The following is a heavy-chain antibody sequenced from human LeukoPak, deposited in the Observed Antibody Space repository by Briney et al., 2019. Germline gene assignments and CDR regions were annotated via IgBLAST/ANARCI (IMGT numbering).Heavy chain of an antibody. CDR2: INHRGST. CDR1: GGSFSGYY. J-gene: IGHJ4*02. D-gene: IGHD5-18*01. Sequence: SETLSLTCAVYGGSFSGYYWSWIRQPPGKGLEWIGEINHRGSTNYNPSLKSRVTISVDTSKNQFSLKLSSVTAADTAVYYCARGVLDTAPGFGYYFDYWGQGTLVTVSS. CDR3: ARGVLDTAPGFGYYFDY. V-gene: IGHV4-34*01.